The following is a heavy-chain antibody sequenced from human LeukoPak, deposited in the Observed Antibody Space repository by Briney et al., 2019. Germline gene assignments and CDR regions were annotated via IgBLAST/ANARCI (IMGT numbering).Heavy chain of an antibody. CDR1: GFTFSSYA. J-gene: IGHJ6*02. D-gene: IGHD3-3*01. CDR2: ISGSGGST. Sequence: GGSLRLSCAASGFTFSSYAMSWVRQAPGKGLEWVSAISGSGGSTYYADSVKGQFTISRDNSKNTLYLQMNSLRAEDTAVYYCANDFWSGYYYYYYYGMDVWGQGTTVTVSS. CDR3: ANDFWSGYYYYYYYGMDV. V-gene: IGHV3-23*01.